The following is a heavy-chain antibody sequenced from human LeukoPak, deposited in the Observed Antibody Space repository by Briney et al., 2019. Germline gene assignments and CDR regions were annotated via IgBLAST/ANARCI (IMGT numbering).Heavy chain of an antibody. CDR3: ARDHSDHRYCSGGSCYLYYFDY. D-gene: IGHD2-15*01. CDR2: ISSSGSTI. V-gene: IGHV3-11*01. CDR1: GFTFSDYY. J-gene: IGHJ4*02. Sequence: GGSLRLSCVASGFTFSDYYMSWIRQAPGKGLEWVSYISSSGSTIYYADSVKGRFTISRDNAKNSLYLQMNSLRAEDTAVYYCARDHSDHRYCSGGSCYLYYFDYWGQGTLVTVSS.